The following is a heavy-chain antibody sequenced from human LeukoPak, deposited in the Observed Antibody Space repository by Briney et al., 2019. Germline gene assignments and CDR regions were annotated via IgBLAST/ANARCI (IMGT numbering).Heavy chain of an antibody. Sequence: ASVTVSCKASGYTFTSYYMHWVQQAPGQGLEWMGIINPSGGSTSYAQKFQGRVTMTRDTSTSTVYMELSSLRSEDTAVYYCASQEDTAMVTLDYWGQGTLVTVSS. J-gene: IGHJ4*02. D-gene: IGHD5-18*01. V-gene: IGHV1-46*01. CDR3: ASQEDTAMVTLDY. CDR2: INPSGGST. CDR1: GYTFTSYY.